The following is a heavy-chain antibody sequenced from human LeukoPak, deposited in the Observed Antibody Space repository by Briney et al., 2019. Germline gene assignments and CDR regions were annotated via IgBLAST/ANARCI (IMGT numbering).Heavy chain of an antibody. CDR2: IYYSGST. Sequence: PSETLSLTCTVSGGSISSYYWSWIRQPPRKGLEWIGYIYYSGSTNYNPSLKSRVTISVDTSRNQFSLKLTSVTAADTAVYYCARTTEGGYTYGYFYYYYMDVWGKGTTVTISS. CDR1: GGSISSYY. J-gene: IGHJ6*03. CDR3: ARTTEGGYTYGYFYYYYMDV. V-gene: IGHV4-59*01. D-gene: IGHD5-18*01.